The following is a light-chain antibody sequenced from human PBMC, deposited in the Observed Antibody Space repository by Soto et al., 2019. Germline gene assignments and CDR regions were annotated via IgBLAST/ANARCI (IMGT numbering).Light chain of an antibody. J-gene: IGKJ2*01. CDR2: DAS. Sequence: DIQMTQSPSTLSASVGDRVTITCRASHSISSWLAWYQQKPGKAPKLLIYDASSLESGVPSRFSGSGSGTEFTLTISSLQPDDCATYYCQQYNSYSRYTFGQGTKLEIK. CDR3: QQYNSYSRYT. V-gene: IGKV1-5*01. CDR1: HSISSW.